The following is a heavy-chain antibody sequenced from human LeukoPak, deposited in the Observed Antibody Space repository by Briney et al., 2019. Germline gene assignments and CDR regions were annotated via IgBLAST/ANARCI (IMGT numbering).Heavy chain of an antibody. D-gene: IGHD3-16*01. Sequence: GGSLRLSCVASGFTFSSYSMNWVRQAPGKGLEWVSYLSGSSGTIYYADSVRGRSTISRDNAKNSLYLQMNSLRAEDTAVYYCARRSEFGVLYYMDIWGKGTTVTVSS. CDR1: GFTFSSYS. CDR3: ARRSEFGVLYYMDI. V-gene: IGHV3-48*01. J-gene: IGHJ6*03. CDR2: LSGSSGTI.